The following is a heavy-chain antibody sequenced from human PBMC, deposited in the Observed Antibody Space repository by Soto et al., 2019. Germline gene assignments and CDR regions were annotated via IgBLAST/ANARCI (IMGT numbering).Heavy chain of an antibody. CDR1: GFTFSSYS. CDR2: ISSSSSTI. D-gene: IGHD3-10*01. CDR3: ARLEATRTTWFEGPYNWFEP. Sequence: GSLRLSCAASGFTFSSYSMNWVRQAPGKGLEWVSYISSSSSTIYYADSVKGRFTISRDNAKNSLYLQMNSLRADDTAVYYCARLEATRTTWFEGPYNWFEPWGEGTLVTVSS. V-gene: IGHV3-48*01. J-gene: IGHJ5*02.